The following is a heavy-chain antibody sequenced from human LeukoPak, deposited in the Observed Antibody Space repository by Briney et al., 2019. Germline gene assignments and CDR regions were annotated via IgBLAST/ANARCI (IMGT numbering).Heavy chain of an antibody. CDR2: ISWNSGSI. D-gene: IGHD3-22*01. J-gene: IGHJ3*01. CDR3: AKGRKRAITMIVVAALDSFEL. V-gene: IGHV3-9*01. CDR1: GFTFGDYA. Sequence: PGGSLRLSCAASGFTFGDYAMHWVRQAPGKGLEWVSGISWNSGSIGYADSVKGRFTISRDNAKNSLYLQMNSLRAEDTALYYCAKGRKRAITMIVVAALDSFELWGQGTMVTVSS.